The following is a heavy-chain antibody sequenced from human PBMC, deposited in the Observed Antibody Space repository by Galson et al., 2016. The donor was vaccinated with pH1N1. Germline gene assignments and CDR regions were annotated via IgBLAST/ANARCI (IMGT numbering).Heavy chain of an antibody. V-gene: IGHV1-8*01. D-gene: IGHD4-23*01. CDR1: GYTLTSYD. CDR2: MNPNNGNA. J-gene: IGHJ6*02. Sequence: SVKVSCKASGYTLTSYDINWVRQATGQGLEWMGWMNPNNGNADYAPKFQGRVTLTRNASINTAYMELSSLTSEDTAVYYCARTPTSVVTVYSPFDVWSQGTTVTVSS. CDR3: ARTPTSVVTVYSPFDV.